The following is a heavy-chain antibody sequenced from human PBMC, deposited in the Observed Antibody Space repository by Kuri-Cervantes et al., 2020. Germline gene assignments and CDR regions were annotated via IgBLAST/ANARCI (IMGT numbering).Heavy chain of an antibody. V-gene: IGHV3-30-3*01. Sequence: GGSLRLSCAASGFTFSSYAMHWVRQAPGKGLEWVAVISYDGSNKYYADSVKGRFTISRDNSKNTLYLQMNSLRAEDTAVYYCASHRVGSDYWGQGTLVTDSS. CDR2: ISYDGSNK. D-gene: IGHD3-10*01. CDR1: GFTFSSYA. J-gene: IGHJ4*02. CDR3: ASHRVGSDY.